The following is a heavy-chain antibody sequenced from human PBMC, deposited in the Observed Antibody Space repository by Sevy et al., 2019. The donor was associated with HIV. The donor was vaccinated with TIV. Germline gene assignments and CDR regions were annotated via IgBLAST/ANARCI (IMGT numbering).Heavy chain of an antibody. Sequence: SETLSLTCTVSGGSISEYYWSWIRQPPGKGLEWIANIYYSGSSKYNPSLKSRVTISVDTSKNQLSLKVTSVTAADTAVYYCAPHVGQWGFVFWGQGTLVTGSS. CDR1: GGSISEYY. J-gene: IGHJ4*02. CDR2: IYYSGSS. CDR3: APHVGQWGFVF. V-gene: IGHV4-59*01. D-gene: IGHD3-10*01.